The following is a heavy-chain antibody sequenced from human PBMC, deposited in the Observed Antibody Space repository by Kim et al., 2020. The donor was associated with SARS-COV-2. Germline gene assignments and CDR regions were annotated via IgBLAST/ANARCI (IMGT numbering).Heavy chain of an antibody. CDR1: GFTFSSYA. Sequence: GGSLRLSCAASGFTFSSYAMHWVRQAPGKGLEWVAVISYDGSNKYYADSVKGRFTISRDNSKNTLYLQMNSLRAEDTAVYYCARDGGSGYYTLDPDYWGQGTLVTVSS. CDR2: ISYDGSNK. V-gene: IGHV3-30-3*01. D-gene: IGHD3-22*01. J-gene: IGHJ4*02. CDR3: ARDGGSGYYTLDPDY.